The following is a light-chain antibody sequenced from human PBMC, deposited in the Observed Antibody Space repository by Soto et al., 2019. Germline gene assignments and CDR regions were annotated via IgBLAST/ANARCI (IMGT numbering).Light chain of an antibody. Sequence: DIVLTQSPAPLSVSPGESVTLSCRASLGISINLAWYQQRPGQAPRLLIYGASTRATGIPARFSGSGSGTEFTLTISSLQSEDLAVYHCQQYNKWPQTLGQGTKVDI. CDR1: LGISIN. J-gene: IGKJ1*01. V-gene: IGKV3-15*01. CDR2: GAS. CDR3: QQYNKWPQT.